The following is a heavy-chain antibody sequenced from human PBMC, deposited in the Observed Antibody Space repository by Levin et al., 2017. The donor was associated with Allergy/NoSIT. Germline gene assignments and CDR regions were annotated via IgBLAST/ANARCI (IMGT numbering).Heavy chain of an antibody. Sequence: GGSLRLSCAASGFAFSRSGMNWVRQAPGQGPEWVSYIRPTSEIIHYADSVKGRFTISRDNRKNSLYLQMNSLRVEDTARYYCGRDLTTVRGGMDVWGQGTTVSVSS. CDR1: GFAFSRSG. CDR3: GRDLTTVRGGMDV. V-gene: IGHV3-48*04. CDR2: IRPTSEII. D-gene: IGHD1-1*01. J-gene: IGHJ6*01.